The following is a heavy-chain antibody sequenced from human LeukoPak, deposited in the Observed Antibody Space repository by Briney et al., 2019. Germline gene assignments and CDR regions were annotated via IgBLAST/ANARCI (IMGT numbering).Heavy chain of an antibody. V-gene: IGHV3-72*01. CDR3: SRAVVGAVNDI. CDR2: TRRKVDSYTT. Sequence: GSLRLSCAASGFSLSDHYMDWVRQAPGKGLEWVGRTRRKVDSYTTEYAASVKGRFTISRDDSENSLYLQMNSLKTEDTAIYYCSRAVVGAVNDIWGQGTLVTVSS. CDR1: GFSLSDHY. D-gene: IGHD1-26*01. J-gene: IGHJ3*02.